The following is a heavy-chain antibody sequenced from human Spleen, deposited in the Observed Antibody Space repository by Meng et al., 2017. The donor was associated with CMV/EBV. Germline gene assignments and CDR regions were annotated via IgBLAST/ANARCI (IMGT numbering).Heavy chain of an antibody. J-gene: IGHJ6*02. CDR2: IISSGST. Sequence: GSLRLSCSVSAGGSFSSYYWTWIRQPPGKGLEWIGYIISSGSTDFNPSLKSRVTISIDTSKNQVSLKMNSVTAADTAVYYCARMGWVVPAAYYYYGMDVWGQGTTVTVSS. CDR1: AGGSFSSYY. CDR3: ARMGWVVPAAYYYYGMDV. D-gene: IGHD2-2*01. V-gene: IGHV4-59*01.